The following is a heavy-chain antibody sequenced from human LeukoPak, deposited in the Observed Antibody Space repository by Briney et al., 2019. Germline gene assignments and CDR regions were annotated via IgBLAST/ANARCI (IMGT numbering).Heavy chain of an antibody. CDR3: ARGRSITLLRGVAMSDGFDI. V-gene: IGHV3-21*06. J-gene: IGHJ3*02. CDR2: IDTSGRYV. D-gene: IGHD3-10*01. CDR1: GFTFSNYG. Sequence: GGSLRLSCAASGFTFSNYGMNWVRQAPGKGLKWVSFIDTSGRYVYYGDSVKGRFTISRDNAKNLLFLQMNGLRAEDTALYYCARGRSITLLRGVAMSDGFDIWGQGAMVAVSS.